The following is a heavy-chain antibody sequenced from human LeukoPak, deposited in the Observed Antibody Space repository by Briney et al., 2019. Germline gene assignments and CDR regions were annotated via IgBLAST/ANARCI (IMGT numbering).Heavy chain of an antibody. CDR2: MNPNSGNT. CDR1: GYTFTSYD. CDR3: ASRDSSGYYYDAFDI. D-gene: IGHD3-22*01. J-gene: IGHJ3*02. V-gene: IGHV1-8*01. Sequence: ASVKVSCKASGYTFTSYDINWVRQATGQGLEWMGWMNPNSGNTGYAQKFQGRVTMTRNTSISTAYMELSSLRSDDTAVYYCASRDSSGYYYDAFDIWGQGTMVTVSS.